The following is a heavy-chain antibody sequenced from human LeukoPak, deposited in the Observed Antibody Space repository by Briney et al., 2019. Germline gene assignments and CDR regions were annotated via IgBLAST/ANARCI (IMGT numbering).Heavy chain of an antibody. D-gene: IGHD4-17*01. CDR3: ASYYGDFYY. CDR2: IYSGGST. Sequence: GGSLRLSCAASGFTLSSNYMSWVRQAPGKGLEWVSVIYSGGSTYYADSVKGRFTISRDNSKNTLYLQMNSLRAEDTAVYYCASYYGDFYYWGQGTLVTVSS. V-gene: IGHV3-53*01. J-gene: IGHJ4*02. CDR1: GFTLSSNY.